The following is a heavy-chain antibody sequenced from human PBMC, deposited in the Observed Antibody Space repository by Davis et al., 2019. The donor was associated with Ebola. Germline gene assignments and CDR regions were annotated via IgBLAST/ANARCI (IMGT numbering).Heavy chain of an antibody. CDR3: ARGNSGYYFDY. V-gene: IGHV4-34*01. J-gene: IGHJ4*02. CDR1: GGSFSGYY. D-gene: IGHD1-7*01. CDR2: INHSEST. Sequence: MPSETLSLTCAVYGGSFSGYYWSWIRQPPGKGLEWIGEINHSESTNYNPSLKSRVTISVDTSKNQFSLKLSSVTAADTAVYYCARGNSGYYFDYWGQGTLVTVSS.